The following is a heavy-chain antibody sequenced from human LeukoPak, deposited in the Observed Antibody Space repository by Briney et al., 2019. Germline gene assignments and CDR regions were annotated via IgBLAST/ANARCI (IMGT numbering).Heavy chain of an antibody. CDR2: ISDSGRSP. CDR3: ARHDSVIPY. CDR1: GFTFNIYA. Sequence: GGSLRLSCAASGFTFNIYAMSWVRQAPGKGLEWVSGISDSGRSPYYTESVKGRFTISRDNSENTVYLQMNNLGVDDTATYFCARHDSVIPYWGQGILVTDSS. V-gene: IGHV3-23*01. D-gene: IGHD3-16*02. J-gene: IGHJ4*02.